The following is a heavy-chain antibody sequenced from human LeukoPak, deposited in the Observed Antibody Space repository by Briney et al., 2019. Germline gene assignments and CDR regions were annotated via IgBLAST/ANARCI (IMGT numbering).Heavy chain of an antibody. V-gene: IGHV3-23*01. Sequence: GGSLRLSCAASGFSFNTYAMNWVRQAPGKGLEWASGISDTGRTTYYTDSVKGRFTISRDNSKNTLHLQMNSLRAEDTALYFCAKDHDNTDYYYYFDSWGQGTLVTVSS. CDR3: AKDHDNTDYYYYFDS. D-gene: IGHD2-21*02. CDR1: GFSFNTYA. CDR2: ISDTGRTT. J-gene: IGHJ4*02.